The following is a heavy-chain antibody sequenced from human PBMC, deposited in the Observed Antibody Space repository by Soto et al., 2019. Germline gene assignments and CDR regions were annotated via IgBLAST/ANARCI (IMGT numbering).Heavy chain of an antibody. CDR3: ARTAVAGTSPLYYFDY. D-gene: IGHD6-19*01. V-gene: IGHV4-34*01. CDR1: GGSFSGYY. J-gene: IGHJ4*02. CDR2: INHSGST. Sequence: QVQLQQWGAGLLKPSETLSLTCAVYGGSFSGYYWSWIRQPPGKGLEWIGEINHSGSTNYNPSLKSRVTISVDTSKNPFSLKLSSVTAADTAVYYCARTAVAGTSPLYYFDYWGQGTLLTVSS.